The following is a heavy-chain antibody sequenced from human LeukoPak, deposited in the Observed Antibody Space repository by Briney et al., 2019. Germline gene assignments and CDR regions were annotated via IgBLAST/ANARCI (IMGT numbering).Heavy chain of an antibody. J-gene: IGHJ3*02. D-gene: IGHD6-19*01. V-gene: IGHV3-53*01. Sequence: GGSLRLSCAASGFTFNRHWMHWVRQAPGQGLEWVSVIYSGGSTYYADSVKGRFTISRDNSKNTLYLQMNSLRAEDTAVYYCARVRFRGIAVANDAFDIWGQGTMVTVSS. CDR3: ARVRFRGIAVANDAFDI. CDR2: IYSGGST. CDR1: GFTFNRHW.